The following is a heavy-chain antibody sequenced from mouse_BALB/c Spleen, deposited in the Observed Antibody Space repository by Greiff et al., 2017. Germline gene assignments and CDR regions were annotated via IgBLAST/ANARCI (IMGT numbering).Heavy chain of an antibody. CDR2: IDPENGNT. CDR1: GFNIKDYY. D-gene: IGHD2-1*01. V-gene: IGHV14-1*02. Sequence: EVKLQESGAELVRPGALVKLSCKASGFNIKDYYMHWVKQRPEQGLEWIGWIDPENGNTIYDPKFQGKASITADTSSNTAYLQLSSLTSEDTAVYYCASYGNPFAYWGQGTLVTVSA. J-gene: IGHJ3*01. CDR3: ASYGNPFAY.